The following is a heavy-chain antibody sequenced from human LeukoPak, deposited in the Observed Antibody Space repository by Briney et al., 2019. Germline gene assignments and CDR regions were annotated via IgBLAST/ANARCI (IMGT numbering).Heavy chain of an antibody. D-gene: IGHD3-3*01. CDR3: AKQDTKSGYFDY. V-gene: IGHV3-30*18. Sequence: GGSLRLSCAASGFTFSSYGMHWVRQAPGKGLEWVAVISYDGSNKYYADSVKGRFTISRDNSKNTLYLQMNSLRAEDTAVYYCAKQDTKSGYFDYWGQGTLVTVSS. CDR1: GFTFSSYG. J-gene: IGHJ4*02. CDR2: ISYDGSNK.